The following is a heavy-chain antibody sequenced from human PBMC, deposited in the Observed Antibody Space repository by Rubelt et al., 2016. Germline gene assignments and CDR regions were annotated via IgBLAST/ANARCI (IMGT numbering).Heavy chain of an antibody. Sequence: NPCSGGANYAQNFQGRVTMTRDTSISTAYMELSRLRSDDTAVYYCARDFTPIPPHFSRHFDYWGQGTLVTVSS. CDR2: NPCSGGA. V-gene: IGHV1-2*02. CDR3: ARDFTPIPPHFSRHFDY. D-gene: IGHD3-3*02. J-gene: IGHJ4*02.